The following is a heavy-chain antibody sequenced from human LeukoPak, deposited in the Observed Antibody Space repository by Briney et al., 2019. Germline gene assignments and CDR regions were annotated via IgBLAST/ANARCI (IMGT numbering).Heavy chain of an antibody. V-gene: IGHV3-11*01. J-gene: IGHJ4*02. CDR3: AREGGSWEEGYFDY. Sequence: GGSLRLSCAVSGFTFSDYYMSWIRQVPGKGLEWVSYISSSGSTIYYADSVKGRFTISRDNAKNSLYLQMNSLRAEDTAVDYCAREGGSWEEGYFDYWGQGTLVTVSS. CDR1: GFTFSDYY. D-gene: IGHD1-26*01. CDR2: ISSSGSTI.